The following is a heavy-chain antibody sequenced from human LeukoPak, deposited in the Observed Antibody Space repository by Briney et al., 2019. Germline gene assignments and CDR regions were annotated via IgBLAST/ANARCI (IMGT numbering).Heavy chain of an antibody. CDR1: GVSIRGYY. D-gene: IGHD2-8*01. V-gene: IGHV4-59*08. CDR3: ARLDPSMLFFDY. CDR2: IYDSGST. J-gene: IGHJ4*02. Sequence: SETLSLTCTVSGVSIRGYYWSWIRQPPGKGLEWIGYIYDSGSTNNNPSPKSRVSISVDTSKKQFSLMLSSVTAADTAVYYCARLDPSMLFFDYWGQGTLVTVSS.